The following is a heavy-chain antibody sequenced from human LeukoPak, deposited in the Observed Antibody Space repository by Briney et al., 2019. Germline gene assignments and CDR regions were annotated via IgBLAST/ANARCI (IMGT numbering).Heavy chain of an antibody. J-gene: IGHJ3*02. Sequence: GGSLRLSCAASGFTFSSYAMSWVRQAPGKGLEWVSAISGSGGSTYYADSVKGRFTISRDNSKNTLYLQMNSLRAEDTAVYYCAKDRLYGSGSYYTVGDAFDIWGQATMVTVSS. V-gene: IGHV3-23*01. D-gene: IGHD3-10*01. CDR1: GFTFSSYA. CDR2: ISGSGGST. CDR3: AKDRLYGSGSYYTVGDAFDI.